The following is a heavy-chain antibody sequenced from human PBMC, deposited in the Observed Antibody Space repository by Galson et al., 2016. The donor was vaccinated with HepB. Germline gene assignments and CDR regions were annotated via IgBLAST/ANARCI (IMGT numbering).Heavy chain of an antibody. D-gene: IGHD1-26*01. CDR3: ARDSLPYTTKWSRLDN. CDR2: ITSSSSYI. Sequence: SLRLSCAASGFTFSTYIMTWVRQAPGKGLEWVSSITSSSSYIYYADSVKGRFTISRDNAKNSLFLQMNSLRVEDTAVYYCARDSLPYTTKWSRLDNWGQGTLVTVSS. CDR1: GFTFSTYI. V-gene: IGHV3-21*06. J-gene: IGHJ4*02.